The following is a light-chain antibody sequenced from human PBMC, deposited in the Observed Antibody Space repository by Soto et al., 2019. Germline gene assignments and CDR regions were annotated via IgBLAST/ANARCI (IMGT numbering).Light chain of an antibody. J-gene: IGLJ3*02. Sequence: QSVLTQRPSVSGAPGQRVTISSTGRSSNIGAGYDVDWDQQLPGTAPKLLIYGHSNRPSGVHDRFSGSKSGTSASLAITGLQAEDEADYFSQSYDSSLSGSSVCGGGTQLTVL. CDR1: SSNIGAGYD. V-gene: IGLV1-40*01. CDR2: GHS. CDR3: QSYDSSLSGSSV.